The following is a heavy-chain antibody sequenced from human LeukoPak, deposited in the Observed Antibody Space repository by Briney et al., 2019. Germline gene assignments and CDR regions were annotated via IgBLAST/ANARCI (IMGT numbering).Heavy chain of an antibody. D-gene: IGHD3-16*01. CDR3: ARTSPTSHFDF. Sequence: GGSLRLSCAASGFTFTTYWLHWVRQAPGKGLVWVSRINGDGSRSNYADSVKGRFTISRDNARNTLYLQMNSLRAEDTALYYCARTSPTSHFDFWGQGTLVTVSS. CDR2: INGDGSRS. V-gene: IGHV3-74*01. CDR1: GFTFTTYW. J-gene: IGHJ4*02.